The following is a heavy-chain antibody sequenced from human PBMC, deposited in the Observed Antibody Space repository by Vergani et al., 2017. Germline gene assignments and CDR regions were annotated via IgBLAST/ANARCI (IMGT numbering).Heavy chain of an antibody. CDR3: AKDGEYPHSQNWFDP. Sequence: EVQLLESGGGLVQPGGSLRLSCAASGFTFSSYAMSWVRQAPGKGLEWVSAISGSGGSTYYADSVKGRFTISRDNSKNTLYLQMNSLRAEDTAVNYCAKDGEYPHSQNWFDPWGQGTLVTVSS. D-gene: IGHD2/OR15-2a*01. V-gene: IGHV3-23*01. CDR1: GFTFSSYA. J-gene: IGHJ5*02. CDR2: ISGSGGST.